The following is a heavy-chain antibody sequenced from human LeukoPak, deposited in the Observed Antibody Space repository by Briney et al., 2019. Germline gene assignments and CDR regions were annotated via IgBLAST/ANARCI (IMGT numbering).Heavy chain of an antibody. Sequence: GRSLRLSCAASGFTFSSYGMHWVRQAPGKGLEWVAVISYDGSNKYYADTVKGRFTISRDNSKNTLYLQMNSLRAEDTAVYYCARVPSGRYYFYYYMDVWGKGTTVTVSS. J-gene: IGHJ6*03. D-gene: IGHD6-19*01. CDR2: ISYDGSNK. V-gene: IGHV3-30*03. CDR1: GFTFSSYG. CDR3: ARVPSGRYYFYYYMDV.